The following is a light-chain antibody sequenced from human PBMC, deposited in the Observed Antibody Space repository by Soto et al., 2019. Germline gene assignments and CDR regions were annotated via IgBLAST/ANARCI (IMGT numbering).Light chain of an antibody. CDR2: KAS. Sequence: DIQMTQSPSTLSASVGDRVTITCLASQSISSWLAWYQQKPGKAPKLLIYKASSLESGVPSRFRGSGSGTEFTLTFNSLQPDDFATYYCQQYNRYYTFGHGTKLDIK. CDR3: QQYNRYYT. CDR1: QSISSW. V-gene: IGKV1-5*03. J-gene: IGKJ2*01.